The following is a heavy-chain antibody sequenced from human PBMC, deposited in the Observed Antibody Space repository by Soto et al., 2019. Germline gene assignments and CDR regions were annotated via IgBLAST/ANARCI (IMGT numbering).Heavy chain of an antibody. CDR3: ARRYGGTFDY. CDR2: IYYSGST. Sequence: SETLSLTCTVSGGSISSYYWSWIRQPPGKGLEWIGYIYYSGSTNYNPSLKSRVTISVDTSKNQFSLKLSSVTAADTAVYYCARRYGGTFDYWGQGTLVAVSS. CDR1: GGSISSYY. D-gene: IGHD2-15*01. V-gene: IGHV4-59*08. J-gene: IGHJ4*02.